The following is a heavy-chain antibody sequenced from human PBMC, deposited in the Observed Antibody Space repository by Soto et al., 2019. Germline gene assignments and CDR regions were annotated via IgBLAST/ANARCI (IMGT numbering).Heavy chain of an antibody. J-gene: IGHJ4*02. D-gene: IGHD3-16*01. V-gene: IGHV3-23*01. CDR3: AKEAGVSSPAGDYFDH. Sequence: PVESLSLSCAASEFFFTDYYRNWVRQPPGKGLEWVSAIALHENTYYADSVRGRFTISRDDSTNTVYLQMNRVRVDDTAVYYCAKEAGVSSPAGDYFDHWGQGTLVTVSS. CDR1: EFFFTDYY. CDR2: IALHENT.